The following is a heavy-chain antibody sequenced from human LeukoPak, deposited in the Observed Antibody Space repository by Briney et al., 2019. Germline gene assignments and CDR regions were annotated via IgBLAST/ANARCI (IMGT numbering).Heavy chain of an antibody. CDR1: GFTFSSYS. V-gene: IGHV3-21*01. CDR3: ARDRYSGYGAFDY. Sequence: GGSLRLSCAASGFTFSSYSMNWVRQAPGKGRGWSYSISSSSSYIYYADSVKGRFTISRDNAKNSLYLQMNSLRAEDTAVYYCARDRYSGYGAFDYWGQGTLVTVSS. J-gene: IGHJ4*02. D-gene: IGHD5-12*01. CDR2: ISSSSSYI.